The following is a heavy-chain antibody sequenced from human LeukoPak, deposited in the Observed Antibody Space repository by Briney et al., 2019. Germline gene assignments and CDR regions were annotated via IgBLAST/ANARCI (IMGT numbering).Heavy chain of an antibody. J-gene: IGHJ6*02. CDR3: ARGPYCSSTRCYDSYYYYGMDV. V-gene: IGHV4-34*01. CDR2: INHSGST. Sequence: SETLSLTCAVYGGSFSGYYWSWIRQPPGKGLEWIGEINHSGSTNYNPSLKSRVTISVDTSKNQFSLKLSSVTAADTAVYYCARGPYCSSTRCYDSYYYYGMDVWGQGTTVTVSS. D-gene: IGHD2-2*01. CDR1: GGSFSGYY.